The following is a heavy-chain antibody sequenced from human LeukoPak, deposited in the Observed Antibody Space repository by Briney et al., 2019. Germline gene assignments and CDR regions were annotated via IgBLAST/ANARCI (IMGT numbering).Heavy chain of an antibody. CDR1: GDSISTTTYY. CDR3: ARLRVVTALFDP. Sequence: PSETLSLTCTGSGDSISTTTYYWAWIRQPPGKGLEWFGSIYYSGSTYYNPSLKSRVTISVDTSKNQFSLKLTSVTAADTALYFCARLRVVTALFDPWGQGTLVTVSS. J-gene: IGHJ5*02. CDR2: IYYSGST. V-gene: IGHV4-39*01. D-gene: IGHD2-21*02.